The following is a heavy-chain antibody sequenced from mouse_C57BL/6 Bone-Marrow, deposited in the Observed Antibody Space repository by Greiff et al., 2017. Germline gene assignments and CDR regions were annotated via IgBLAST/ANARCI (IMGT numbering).Heavy chain of an antibody. Sequence: VQVVESGPELVKPGASVKLSCKASGYTFTSYDINWVKQRPGQGLEWIGWIYPRDGSTKYNEKFKGKATLTVDTSSSTAYMELHSLTSEDSAVYFCARGARDYAMDYWGQGTSVTVSS. V-gene: IGHV1-85*01. CDR1: GYTFTSYD. CDR3: ARGARDYAMDY. D-gene: IGHD3-1*01. J-gene: IGHJ4*01. CDR2: IYPRDGST.